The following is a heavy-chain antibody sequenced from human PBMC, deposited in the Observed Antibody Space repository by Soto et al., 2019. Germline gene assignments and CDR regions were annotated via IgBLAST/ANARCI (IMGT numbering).Heavy chain of an antibody. CDR1: GFTFGDYY. CDR3: ARDLRAVGMASRFDP. V-gene: IGHV3-11*01. CDR2: IGNRGTGI. Sequence: QVQLVESGGGLVKPGGSLRLSCAASGFTFGDYYMPWIRQAPGKGLEWVSFIGNRGTGIYYADSVKGRFTIFRDNAKNSLYLQMNSLRAEDTAMYYCARDLRAVGMASRFDPWGQGTLVTVSS. J-gene: IGHJ5*02. D-gene: IGHD6-13*01.